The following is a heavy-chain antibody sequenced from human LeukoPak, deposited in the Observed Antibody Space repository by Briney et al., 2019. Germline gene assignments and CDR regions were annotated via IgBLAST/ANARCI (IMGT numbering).Heavy chain of an antibody. D-gene: IGHD4-17*01. Sequence: PGGSLRLSCAASGFTFSSYSMNWVRQAPGKGLEWVSSISSSSSYIYYADSVKGRFTISRDNAKNSLYLQMNSLRAEDTAVYYCARASYGDYEWFDPWGQGTLVTVSS. CDR2: ISSSSSYI. CDR1: GFTFSSYS. CDR3: ARASYGDYEWFDP. V-gene: IGHV3-21*01. J-gene: IGHJ5*02.